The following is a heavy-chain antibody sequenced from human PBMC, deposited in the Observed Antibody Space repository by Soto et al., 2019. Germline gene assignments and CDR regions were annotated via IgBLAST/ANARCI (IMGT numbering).Heavy chain of an antibody. CDR2: IYPGDSDT. V-gene: IGHV5-51*01. D-gene: IGHD3-9*01. CDR3: ARSYYDILTGYYTRHYGMDV. Sequence: GESLKISCKGSGYSFTSYWIGWVRQMPGKGLEWMGIIYPGDSDTRYSPSFQGQVTISAYKSVSTSYLQWSSLKASDTAMYYCARSYYDILTGYYTRHYGMDVWGQGNTVTVSS. CDR1: GYSFTSYW. J-gene: IGHJ6*02.